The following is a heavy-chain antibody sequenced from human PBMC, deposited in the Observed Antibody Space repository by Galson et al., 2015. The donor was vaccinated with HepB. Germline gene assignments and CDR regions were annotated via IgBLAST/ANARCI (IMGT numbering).Heavy chain of an antibody. CDR3: ARVFPSGYYSHLFDY. V-gene: IGHV1-18*01. J-gene: IGHJ4*02. Sequence: SVKVSCKASGYTFTSYGISWVRQAPGQGLEWMGWISAYNGNTNYAQKLQGRVTMTTDTSTSTAYMELRSLRSDDTAVYYCARVFPSGYYSHLFDYWGQGTLVTVSS. D-gene: IGHD3-22*01. CDR2: ISAYNGNT. CDR1: GYTFTSYG.